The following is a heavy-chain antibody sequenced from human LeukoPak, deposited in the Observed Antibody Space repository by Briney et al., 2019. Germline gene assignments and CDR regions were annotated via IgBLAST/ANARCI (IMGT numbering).Heavy chain of an antibody. V-gene: IGHV1-18*01. Sequence: ASVKVSCKASGYTFTSYGISWVRQAPGQGLEWMGWISAYNGNTNYAQKLQGRVTMTTDTSTSTAYMELRSLRSDDTAVYCCARDLVQYSSSTFDYWGQGTLVTVSS. CDR3: ARDLVQYSSSTFDY. CDR2: ISAYNGNT. CDR1: GYTFTSYG. J-gene: IGHJ4*02. D-gene: IGHD6-6*01.